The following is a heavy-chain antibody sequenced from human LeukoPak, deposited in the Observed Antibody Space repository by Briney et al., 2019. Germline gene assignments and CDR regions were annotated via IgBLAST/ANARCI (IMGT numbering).Heavy chain of an antibody. D-gene: IGHD6-19*01. CDR1: GFTYSSYG. Sequence: GGSLRLSCAASGFTYSSYGMHWVRQAPGKGLEWVAFIQYDGSNKYYADSVKGRFTISRDNSKNTLYLQMHSLRAEDTAVYYCGPIAVAGNFDYWGQGTLVTVSS. CDR2: IQYDGSNK. CDR3: GPIAVAGNFDY. V-gene: IGHV3-30*02. J-gene: IGHJ4*02.